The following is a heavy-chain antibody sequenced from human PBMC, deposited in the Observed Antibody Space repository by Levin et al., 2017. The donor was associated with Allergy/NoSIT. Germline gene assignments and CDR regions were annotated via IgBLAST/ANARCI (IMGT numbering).Heavy chain of an antibody. D-gene: IGHD3-3*01. CDR3: ARGRKLRFLEWLYRFDY. J-gene: IGHJ4*02. V-gene: IGHV4-34*01. Sequence: SETLSLTCTVYGGSFSDYYWSWIRQPPGKGLEWIGEINHSGSTNYNPSLKSRVTISVDTSKIQFSLRLSSVTAADTAVYYCARGRKLRFLEWLYRFDYWGQGTLATVSS. CDR2: INHSGST. CDR1: GGSFSDYY.